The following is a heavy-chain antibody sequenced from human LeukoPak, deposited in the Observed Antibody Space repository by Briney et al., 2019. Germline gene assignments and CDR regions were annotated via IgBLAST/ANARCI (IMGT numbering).Heavy chain of an antibody. CDR2: IYYSGST. CDR3: ARDGKTGDPKWDYYYMDV. CDR1: GGSISSGGYS. J-gene: IGHJ6*03. D-gene: IGHD7-27*01. Sequence: SETLSLTCAVSGGSISSGGYSWSWIRQPPGKGLEWIGYIYYSGSTYYNPSLKSRVTISVDTSKNQFSLKLSSVTAADTAVYYCARDGKTGDPKWDYYYMDVWGKGTTVTVSS. V-gene: IGHV4-30-4*07.